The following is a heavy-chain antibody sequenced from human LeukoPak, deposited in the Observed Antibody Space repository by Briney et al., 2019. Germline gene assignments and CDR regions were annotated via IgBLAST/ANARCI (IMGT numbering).Heavy chain of an antibody. D-gene: IGHD3-9*01. Sequence: ASVKVSCKASGYTFTSYGISWVRQAPGQGLEWMGWINPNSGGTNYAQKFQGRVTMTRDTSTSTVYMELSSLRSEDTAVYYCARPAPNFDWLGYWGQGTLVTVSS. CDR2: INPNSGGT. J-gene: IGHJ4*02. CDR1: GYTFTSYG. CDR3: ARPAPNFDWLGY. V-gene: IGHV1-18*01.